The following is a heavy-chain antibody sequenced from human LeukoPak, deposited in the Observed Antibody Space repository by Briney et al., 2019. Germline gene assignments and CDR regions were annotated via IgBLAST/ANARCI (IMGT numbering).Heavy chain of an antibody. Sequence: GGSLRLSCAASGFSFSTYGMHWVREAPGKGLEWVAVISYDGNNKYYADSVKGRFSISRDNSKSTLYLQMNSLRAEDTAVYYCGGGWYFFDYWGQGTLVSVSS. CDR1: GFSFSTYG. CDR3: GGGWYFFDY. J-gene: IGHJ4*02. V-gene: IGHV3-30*03. D-gene: IGHD6-19*01. CDR2: ISYDGNNK.